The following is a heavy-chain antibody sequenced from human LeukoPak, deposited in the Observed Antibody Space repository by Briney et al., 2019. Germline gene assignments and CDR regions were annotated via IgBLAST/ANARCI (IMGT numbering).Heavy chain of an antibody. V-gene: IGHV4-31*03. D-gene: IGHD3-10*01. Sequence: PSQTLSLTCTISGGSISSGGYYWSWIRQHPGKGLEWIGYIYYSGSTYYNPSLKSRVTISVDTSKNQFSLKLSSVTAADTAVYYCARSLVREFRYFDYWGQGTLVTVSS. CDR1: GGSISSGGYY. CDR2: IYYSGST. CDR3: ARSLVREFRYFDY. J-gene: IGHJ4*02.